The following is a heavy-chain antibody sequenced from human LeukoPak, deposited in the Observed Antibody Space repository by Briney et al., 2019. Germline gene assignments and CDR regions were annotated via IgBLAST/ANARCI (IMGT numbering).Heavy chain of an antibody. CDR1: GGYISSYY. Sequence: SETLSLTCTVSGGYISSYYWSWIRQPPGKGLEWIGEINHSGSTNYNPSLKSRVTISVDTSKNQFSLKLSSVTAADTAVYYCARGTWNANFDYWGQGTLVTVSS. V-gene: IGHV4-34*01. D-gene: IGHD1-1*01. CDR2: INHSGST. CDR3: ARGTWNANFDY. J-gene: IGHJ4*02.